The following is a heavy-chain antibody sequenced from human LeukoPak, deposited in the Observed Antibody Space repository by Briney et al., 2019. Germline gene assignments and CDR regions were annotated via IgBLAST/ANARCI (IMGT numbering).Heavy chain of an antibody. Sequence: VGSLRLSCAVSGFTVSSNYMSCVRQAPGKGLEWGSVIYSGGSTYYADSVKGRFTISRDNSKNTLYLQMRSLRAEDTAVYYCARGYSSSWYGGADNYFDYWGQGTLVTVSS. D-gene: IGHD6-13*01. CDR2: IYSGGST. V-gene: IGHV3-53*01. CDR1: GFTVSSNY. CDR3: ARGYSSSWYGGADNYFDY. J-gene: IGHJ4*02.